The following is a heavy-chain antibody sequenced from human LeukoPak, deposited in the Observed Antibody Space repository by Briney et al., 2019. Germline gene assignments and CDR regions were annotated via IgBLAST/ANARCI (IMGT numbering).Heavy chain of an antibody. CDR2: MNPNSGDT. CDR3: AIFRNTGTTAFDY. CDR1: GYTFTSDD. V-gene: IGHV1-8*01. J-gene: IGHJ4*02. D-gene: IGHD1-1*01. Sequence: ASVKVSCKASGYTFTSDDINWVRQATGQGLEWMGWMNPNSGDTGYAQKFQGRVTMTRNTSISTAYMELSSLRSEDTAVYYCAIFRNTGTTAFDYWGQGTLVTVSS.